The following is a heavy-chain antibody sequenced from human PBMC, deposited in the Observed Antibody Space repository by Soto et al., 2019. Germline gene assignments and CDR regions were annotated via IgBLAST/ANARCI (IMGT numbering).Heavy chain of an antibody. V-gene: IGHV3-23*01. J-gene: IGHJ4*02. CDR1: GFTFSTYA. Sequence: EVQLLESGGGLVQPGGSLRLSCAASGFTFSTYAMSWVRQAPGKGLEWVAAISGRDGSTYYADSVRGRFTISRDTFKNTLYLQMNSLRAEDTAVYFCAKDRLSGSYHRYFDSWGLGTLVTVSS. CDR3: AKDRLSGSYHRYFDS. CDR2: ISGRDGST. D-gene: IGHD1-26*01.